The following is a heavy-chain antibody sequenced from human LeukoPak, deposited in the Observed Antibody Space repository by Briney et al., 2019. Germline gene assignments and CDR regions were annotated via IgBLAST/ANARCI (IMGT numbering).Heavy chain of an antibody. D-gene: IGHD2-2*01. Sequence: RISCKGSGYSFTSYAISWVRQAPGQGLEWMGGIIPIFGTANYAQKFQGRVTITADESTSTAYMELSSLRSEDTAVYYCARASDCSSTSCQGYYYYGMDVWGKGTTVTVSS. CDR3: ARASDCSSTSCQGYYYYGMDV. V-gene: IGHV1-69*01. CDR2: IIPIFGTA. CDR1: GYSFTSYA. J-gene: IGHJ6*04.